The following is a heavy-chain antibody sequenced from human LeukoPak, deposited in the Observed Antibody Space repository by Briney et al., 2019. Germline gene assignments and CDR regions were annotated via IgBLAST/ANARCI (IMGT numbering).Heavy chain of an antibody. CDR2: IYHSGST. Sequence: SETLSLTCTVSGYSISSGYYWGWLRQPPGKGLEWIGSIYHSGSTYYNPSLKSRVTISVDTSKNQFSLKLSSVTAADTAVYYCATIFGVVRDYWGQGTLVTVSS. CDR3: ATIFGVVRDY. D-gene: IGHD3-3*01. V-gene: IGHV4-38-2*02. CDR1: GYSISSGYY. J-gene: IGHJ4*02.